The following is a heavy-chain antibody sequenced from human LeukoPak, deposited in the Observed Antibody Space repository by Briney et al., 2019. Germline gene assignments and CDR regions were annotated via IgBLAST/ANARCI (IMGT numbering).Heavy chain of an antibody. CDR3: ARAPLRGVIINAFDY. V-gene: IGHV3-21*01. Sequence: GGSLRLSCAASGFTFSGYSMNWVRQAPGKGLEWVSSISSSSSYIYYADSVKGRFTISRDNAKNSLYLQMNSLRAEDTAVYYCARAPLRGVIINAFDYWGQGTLVTVSS. CDR1: GFTFSGYS. J-gene: IGHJ4*02. CDR2: ISSSSSYI. D-gene: IGHD3-10*01.